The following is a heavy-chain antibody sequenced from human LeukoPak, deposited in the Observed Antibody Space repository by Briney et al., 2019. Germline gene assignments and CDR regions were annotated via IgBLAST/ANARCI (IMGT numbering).Heavy chain of an antibody. CDR3: AKLRSGIAAAGINV. Sequence: GGSLRLSCAASGFNFSRNGMHWVRQAPGKGLEWVAFIRYDGTNKFYGASVRGRFTISRDNSKNTLDLQMNSLRAEDTAVHYCAKLRSGIAAAGINVWGKGTTVTVSS. D-gene: IGHD6-13*01. V-gene: IGHV3-30*02. CDR2: IRYDGTNK. CDR1: GFNFSRNG. J-gene: IGHJ6*04.